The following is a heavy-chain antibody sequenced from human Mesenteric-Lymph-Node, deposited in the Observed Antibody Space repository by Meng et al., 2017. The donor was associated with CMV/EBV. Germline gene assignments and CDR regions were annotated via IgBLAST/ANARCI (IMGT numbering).Heavy chain of an antibody. CDR3: ARDFGDGFCDY. V-gene: IGHV4-39*07. CDR1: GGSISSNSYY. D-gene: IGHD3-16*01. CDR2: IYYSGST. J-gene: IGHJ4*02. Sequence: SETLSLTCTVSGGSISSNSYYWGWIRQPPGKGLEWIGSIYYSGSTYYNPSLKSRVTISVDTAKNQFSLKLSSVTAADTAVYYCARDFGDGFCDYWGQGTLVTVSS.